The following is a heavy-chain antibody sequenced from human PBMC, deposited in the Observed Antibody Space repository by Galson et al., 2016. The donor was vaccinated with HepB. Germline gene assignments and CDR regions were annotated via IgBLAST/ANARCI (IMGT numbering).Heavy chain of an antibody. CDR3: VEQRKGAPYGMDV. CDR1: GDSVSSNSAA. Sequence: CAISGDSVSSNSAAWNWIRQSPSRGLEWLGRTYYRSKWYNDFAVSVKSRIIVNPDTPKNQFSLQLNSVTPEDTAVYYGVEQRKGAPYGMDVWGQGPTVTVAS. CDR2: TYYRSKWYN. D-gene: IGHD1/OR15-1a*01. J-gene: IGHJ6*02. V-gene: IGHV6-1*01.